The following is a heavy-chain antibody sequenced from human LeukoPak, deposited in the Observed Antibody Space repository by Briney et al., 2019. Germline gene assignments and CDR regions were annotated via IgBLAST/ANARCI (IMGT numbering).Heavy chain of an antibody. J-gene: IGHJ4*02. CDR1: GFGFINDE. Sequence: GGSLRLSCAASGFGFINDEMMWVRQAPGKGLEWISYIGYGGSPIYYADSVRGRFTISRDDAELALYLQMNRLRAEDTAVYYCARDGLGGWSVDHWGQGTLVTVSS. V-gene: IGHV3-48*03. CDR3: ARDGLGGWSVDH. D-gene: IGHD6-19*01. CDR2: IGYGGSPI.